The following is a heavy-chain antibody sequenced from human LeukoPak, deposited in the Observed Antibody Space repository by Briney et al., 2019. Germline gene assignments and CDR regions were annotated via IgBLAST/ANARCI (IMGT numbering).Heavy chain of an antibody. Sequence: PSETLSLTCAVYGGSLSGFYWSWIRQPPGKGLEWIGSIYYSGTTYYNPSLKSRVTISIDTSKNQVSLKLTSVTATDTAVYYCARHNPYFDYWGQGTLVTVSS. CDR3: ARHNPYFDY. J-gene: IGHJ4*02. V-gene: IGHV4-39*01. D-gene: IGHD1-14*01. CDR2: IYYSGTT. CDR1: GGSLSGFY.